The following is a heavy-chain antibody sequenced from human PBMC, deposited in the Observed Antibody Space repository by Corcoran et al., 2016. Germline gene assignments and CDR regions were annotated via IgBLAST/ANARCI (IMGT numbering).Heavy chain of an antibody. V-gene: IGHV1-69*06. J-gene: IGHJ4*02. CDR2: IIPIFGTA. D-gene: IGHD5-12*01. CDR3: ARVGGGYDLIGVDY. CDR1: GGTFSSYA. Sequence: QVQLVQSGAEVKKPGSSVKVSCKASGGTFSSYAISWVRQAPGQGLEWMGGIIPIFGTANYAQKFQGRVTITADNATSTAYMKLSSLRSEDTAVYYCARVGGGYDLIGVDYWGQGTLVTVSS.